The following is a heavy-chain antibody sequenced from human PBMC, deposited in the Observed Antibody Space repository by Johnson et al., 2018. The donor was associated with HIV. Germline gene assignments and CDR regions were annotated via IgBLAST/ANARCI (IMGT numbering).Heavy chain of an antibody. V-gene: IGHV3-23*04. CDR2: ASGSGGTT. Sequence: VQLVESGGGLIQPGGSLRLSCAASGFTFSSYAVSWVRQAPGKGLEWVSGASGSGGTTYYADSVKGRFTISRDNSKNTLYLQMNSLRAEDTAVYYCAKSHWALAAAGTDAFDIWGQGTMVTVSS. CDR1: GFTFSSYA. CDR3: AKSHWALAAAGTDAFDI. J-gene: IGHJ3*02. D-gene: IGHD6-13*01.